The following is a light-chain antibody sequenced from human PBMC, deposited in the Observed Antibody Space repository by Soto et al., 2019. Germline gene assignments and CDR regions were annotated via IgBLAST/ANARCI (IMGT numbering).Light chain of an antibody. CDR1: QRFSNS. V-gene: IGKV1-27*01. Sequence: DIQMTQSPSSLTASVGDRVTISCRASQRFSNSLAWYQKKPGKAPTLLIYRASILQSGVPSRFSASGSGTAFTPTISSLPPEDVATYYWQKYDSAPLTFGGGTKVEIK. CDR2: RAS. J-gene: IGKJ4*01. CDR3: QKYDSAPLT.